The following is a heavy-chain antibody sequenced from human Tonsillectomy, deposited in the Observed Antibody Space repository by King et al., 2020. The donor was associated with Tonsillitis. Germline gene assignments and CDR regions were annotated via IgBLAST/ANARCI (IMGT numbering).Heavy chain of an antibody. CDR1: GFTFSSYA. D-gene: IGHD4-17*01. J-gene: IGHJ6*02. CDR2: ISGSGGST. V-gene: IGHV3-23*04. CDR3: AKGLAVTTFWPPYYGRDV. Sequence: VQLVESGGGLVQPGGSLRLSCAASGFTFSSYAMSWVRQAPGKGLEWVSAISGSGGSTYYADSVKGRFTISRDNSKNTLYLQSNSRRAEDTAVYYCAKGLAVTTFWPPYYGRDVWGQGTTVTVSS.